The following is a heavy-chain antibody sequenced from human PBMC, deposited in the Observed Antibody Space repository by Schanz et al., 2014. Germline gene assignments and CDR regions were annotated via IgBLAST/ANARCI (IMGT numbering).Heavy chain of an antibody. D-gene: IGHD5-12*01. J-gene: IGHJ6*03. CDR2: ITNKPNNYNT. Sequence: EVQLVESGGVVVQPGRSLRLSCAASGFAFRSYAMHWVRQAPGKGLEWVGRITNKPNNYNTEYAASVKGRFTISRDDSRNSLYLQMNSLRAEDTAVYYCARVDSGYDSHLYYYYYYMDVWGKGTTVTVSS. CDR3: ARVDSGYDSHLYYYYYYMDV. V-gene: IGHV3-72*01. CDR1: GFAFRSYA.